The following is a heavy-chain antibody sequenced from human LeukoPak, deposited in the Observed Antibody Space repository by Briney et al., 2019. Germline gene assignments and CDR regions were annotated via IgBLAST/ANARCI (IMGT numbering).Heavy chain of an antibody. D-gene: IGHD4-17*01. V-gene: IGHV1-2*02. CDR1: GYTFTGYY. Sequence: GASVKVSCKASGYTFTGYYMHWVRQAPGQGLEWMGWINPNSGGTNYAQKFQGRVTMTRDTSISTAYMGLSRLRSDDTAVYYCARGSYGDPQSADYWGQGTLVTVSS. CDR2: INPNSGGT. CDR3: ARGSYGDPQSADY. J-gene: IGHJ4*02.